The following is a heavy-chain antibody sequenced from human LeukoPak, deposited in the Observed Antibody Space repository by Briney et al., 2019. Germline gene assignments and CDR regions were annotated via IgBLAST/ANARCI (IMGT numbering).Heavy chain of an antibody. CDR2: INPNSGGT. CDR3: ATYYSDTSARD. D-gene: IGHD3-22*01. CDR1: GYTFTGYY. Sequence: ASVKVSCKASGYTFTGYYMHWVRQAPGQGLEWMGWINPNSGGTNYAQKFQGRVIMTRDTSISTAYMELSGLTSDDTAVYFCATYYSDTSARDWGQGTLVTVSS. V-gene: IGHV1-2*02. J-gene: IGHJ4*02.